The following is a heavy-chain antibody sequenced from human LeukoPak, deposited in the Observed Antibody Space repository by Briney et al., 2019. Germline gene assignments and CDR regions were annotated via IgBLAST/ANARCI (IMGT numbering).Heavy chain of an antibody. CDR1: GGSISSGGDY. CDR2: IHYRGRT. V-gene: IGHV4-31*03. D-gene: IGHD3-9*01. J-gene: IGHJ6*04. CDR3: ARELRYSTNYSYYYGMDV. Sequence: SQTLSLTCSVSGGSISSGGDYWSWIRQHPGKGLEGIGYIHYRGRTYYNPSLKSRVMVSVDTSKNQFSLRLSSVTAAATAVYYCARELRYSTNYSYYYGMDVWGKGTTVTVSS.